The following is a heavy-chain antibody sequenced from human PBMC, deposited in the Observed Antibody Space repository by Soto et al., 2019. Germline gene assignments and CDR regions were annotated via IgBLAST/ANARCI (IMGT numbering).Heavy chain of an antibody. CDR3: AKHGSYGSGRFDY. CDR2: IHSSGTT. J-gene: IGHJ4*02. V-gene: IGHV4-59*08. CDR1: GGSISGYY. Sequence: QVQLQESGPGLVKPSETLSLTCTVSGGSISGYYWSWIRQSPGKGLEWIAYIHSSGTTNYNPSLQSRVTLAVDTSKNQFTLRLRSVSATDSAVYYCAKHGSYGSGRFDYWGQGTLVTVSS. D-gene: IGHD3-10*01.